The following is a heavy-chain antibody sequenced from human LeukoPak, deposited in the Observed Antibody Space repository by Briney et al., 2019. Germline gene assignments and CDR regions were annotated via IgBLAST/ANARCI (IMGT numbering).Heavy chain of an antibody. J-gene: IGHJ4*02. D-gene: IGHD3-22*01. CDR1: GGSFSGYY. CDR2: IYYSGST. CDR3: ARLLYYYGSSGSKLYFDY. V-gene: IGHV4-59*08. Sequence: SETLSLTCAVYGGSFSGYYWSWIRQPPGKGLEWIGYIYYSGSTNYNPSLKSRVTISVDTSKNQFSLKLSSVTAADTAVYYCARLLYYYGSSGSKLYFDYWGQGTLVTVSS.